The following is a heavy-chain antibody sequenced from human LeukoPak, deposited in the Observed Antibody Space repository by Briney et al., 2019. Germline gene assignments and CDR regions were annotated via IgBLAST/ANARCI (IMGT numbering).Heavy chain of an antibody. CDR2: INHSGST. V-gene: IGHV4-34*01. J-gene: IGHJ4*02. Sequence: SETLSLTCAVYGGSFSGYYWSWIRQPPGKGLEWIGEINHSGSTNYNPSLKSRVTISVDTSKNQFSLKLSSVTAADTAVYYCARRFYSRLFDYWGQGTLVTVSS. CDR3: ARRFYSRLFDY. D-gene: IGHD3-10*01. CDR1: GGSFSGYY.